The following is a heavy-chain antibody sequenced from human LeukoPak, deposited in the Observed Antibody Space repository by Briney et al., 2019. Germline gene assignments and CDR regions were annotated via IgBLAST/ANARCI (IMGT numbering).Heavy chain of an antibody. D-gene: IGHD3-10*01. CDR1: GGSISSYY. CDR3: ARLRGSGYYYYYYMDV. J-gene: IGHJ6*03. CDR2: IYYSGST. V-gene: IGHV4-59*12. Sequence: SETLSLTCTVSGGSISSYYWSWIRQPPGKGLEWIGYIYYSGSTNYNPSLKSRVSISVDTSKNQFSLKLSSVTAADTAVYYCARLRGSGYYYYYYMDVWGKGTTVTVSS.